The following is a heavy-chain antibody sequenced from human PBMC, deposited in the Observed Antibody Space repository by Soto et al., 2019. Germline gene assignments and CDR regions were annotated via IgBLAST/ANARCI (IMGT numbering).Heavy chain of an antibody. J-gene: IGHJ4*02. CDR1: GFTFSSYA. V-gene: IGHV3-23*01. D-gene: IGHD3-16*01. CDR2: ISGRGGST. Sequence: EVQLLESGGGGVQPGGSLRLSCAASGFTFSSYAMSWVRQAPGKGLEWVSAISGRGGSTDYADSVQGRFTISRDNAKNTLYLQMNSLRSEDTAVYYCAKERSRSDGWLWDYWGQGTLVTVSS. CDR3: AKERSRSDGWLWDY.